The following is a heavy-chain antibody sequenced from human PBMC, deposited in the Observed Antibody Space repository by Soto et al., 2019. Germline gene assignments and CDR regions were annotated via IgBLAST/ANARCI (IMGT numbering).Heavy chain of an antibody. CDR1: GGSISSYY. J-gene: IGHJ5*02. CDR3: ARSDYDILTGYLDWFDP. Sequence: SETLSLTCTVSGGSISSYYWSWIRQPPGKGLEWIGYIYYSGSTNYNPSLKSRVTISVDTSKNLFSLKLSSVTAADTAVYYCARSDYDILTGYLDWFDPWGQGTLVTVSS. CDR2: IYYSGST. D-gene: IGHD3-9*01. V-gene: IGHV4-59*01.